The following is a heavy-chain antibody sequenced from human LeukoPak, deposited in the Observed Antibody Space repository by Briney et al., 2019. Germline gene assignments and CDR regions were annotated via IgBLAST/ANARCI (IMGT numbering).Heavy chain of an antibody. CDR2: INPSGGTT. CDR3: ARGHPRIVESGYFYYGMDV. CDR1: GYTFTSYY. V-gene: IGHV1-46*01. J-gene: IGHJ6*02. D-gene: IGHD2-2*03. Sequence: ASVKVSCKSSGYTFTSYYLHWVRQAPGQGLERVGMINPSGGTTSYAQKFQGRVTMTRETSTSTMYMELSSLRNGDTALYYCARGHPRIVESGYFYYGMDVWGQGTTVTVSS.